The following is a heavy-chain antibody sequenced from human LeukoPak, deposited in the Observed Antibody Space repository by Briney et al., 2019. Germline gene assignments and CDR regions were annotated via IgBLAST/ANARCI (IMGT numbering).Heavy chain of an antibody. D-gene: IGHD6-19*01. J-gene: IGHJ6*02. CDR1: GLTLSSYE. Sequence: GGSLRLSCAASGLTLSSYEMNWVRQAPGKGLEWISYISSSGSIIYQADSVKGRFTISRDNAKNSLYLQMSSLRAEDTAVYYCARYLHSSGWSHYGMDVWGQGTTVTVSS. V-gene: IGHV3-48*03. CDR3: ARYLHSSGWSHYGMDV. CDR2: ISSSGSII.